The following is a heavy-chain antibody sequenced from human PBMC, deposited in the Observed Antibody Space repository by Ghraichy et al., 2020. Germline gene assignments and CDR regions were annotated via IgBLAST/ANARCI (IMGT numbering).Heavy chain of an antibody. CDR2: IYYSGST. D-gene: IGHD5-24*01. CDR3: ARQPMATNTNTWTSLNDAFDI. V-gene: IGHV4-39*01. J-gene: IGHJ3*02. CDR1: GGSISSSSYY. Sequence: SETLSLTCTVSGGSISSSSYYWGWIRQPPGKGLEWIGSIYYSGSTYYNPSLKSRVTISVDTSKNQFSLKLSSVTAADTAVYYCARQPMATNTNTWTSLNDAFDIWGQGTMVTVSS.